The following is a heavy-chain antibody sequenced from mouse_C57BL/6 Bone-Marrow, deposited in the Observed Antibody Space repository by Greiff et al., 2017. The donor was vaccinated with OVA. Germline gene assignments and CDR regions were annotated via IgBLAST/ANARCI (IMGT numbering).Heavy chain of an antibody. J-gene: IGHJ4*01. CDR2: IRNKANNHAT. Sequence: EVQVVESGGGLVQPGGSMKLSCAASGFTFSDSWMDWVRQSPEKGLEWVAEIRNKANNHATYYAVSVKGRFTISRDDSKSSVYLQMNSLRAEDTGIYYCTSYSPYAMDYWGQGTSVTVSS. CDR1: GFTFSDSW. CDR3: TSYSPYAMDY. V-gene: IGHV6-6*01. D-gene: IGHD2-12*01.